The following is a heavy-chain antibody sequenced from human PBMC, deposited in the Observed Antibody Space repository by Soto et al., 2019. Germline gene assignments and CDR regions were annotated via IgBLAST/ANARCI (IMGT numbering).Heavy chain of an antibody. V-gene: IGHV3-21*01. D-gene: IGHD3-22*01. CDR3: ARGYHYYDSSGYDKWDAFDI. CDR1: GFTFSSYS. CDR2: ISSSSSYI. Sequence: EVQLMESGGGLVKPGGSLRLSCAASGFTFSSYSMNWVRQAPGKGLEWVSSISSSSSYIYYADSVKGRFTISRDNAKNTLYLQMNSLRAGDTAVYYCARGYHYYDSSGYDKWDAFDIWGQGTMVTVSS. J-gene: IGHJ3*02.